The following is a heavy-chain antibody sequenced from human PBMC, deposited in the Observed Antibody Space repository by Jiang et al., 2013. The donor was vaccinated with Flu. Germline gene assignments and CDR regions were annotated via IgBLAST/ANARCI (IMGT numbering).Heavy chain of an antibody. J-gene: IGHJ3*02. Sequence: SQTLSLTCAISGDSFSSSSVAWNWIRQSPSRGLEWLGRTYYRSKWYSDYASSVKSRITINPDTSKIQFSLQLNSVTSEDTAVYYCVRGRNSAFDIWGQGTMVTVS. V-gene: IGHV6-1*01. CDR3: VRGRNSAFDI. D-gene: IGHD1-14*01. CDR1: GDSFSSSSVA. CDR2: TYYRSKWYS.